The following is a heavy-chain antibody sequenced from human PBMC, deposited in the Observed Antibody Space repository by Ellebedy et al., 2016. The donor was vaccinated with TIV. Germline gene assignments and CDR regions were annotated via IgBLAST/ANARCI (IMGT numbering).Heavy chain of an antibody. CDR1: GGSISSYY. CDR2: IYYSGST. J-gene: IGHJ5*02. CDR3: AREGADYGDYGRLNWFDP. Sequence: MPSETLSLTCTVSGGSISSYYWSWIRQPPGKGLEWIGYIYYSGSTNYNPSLKSRVTISVDTSKNQFSLKLSSVTAADTAVYYCAREGADYGDYGRLNWFDPWGQGTLVTVSS. V-gene: IGHV4-59*01. D-gene: IGHD4-17*01.